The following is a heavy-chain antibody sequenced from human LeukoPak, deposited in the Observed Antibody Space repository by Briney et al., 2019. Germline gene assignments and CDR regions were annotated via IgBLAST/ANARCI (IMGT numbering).Heavy chain of an antibody. D-gene: IGHD2-2*02. V-gene: IGHV3-23*01. CDR3: AKDIKVVPAAIDY. J-gene: IGHJ4*02. Sequence: GGSLRLSCAASGFTFSSYAMSWVRQAPGKGLEWVSAISGSGGSTYYADSVKGLFTISRDNSKNTLYLQMNSLRAEDTAVYYCAKDIKVVPAAIDYWGQGTLVTVSS. CDR2: ISGSGGST. CDR1: GFTFSSYA.